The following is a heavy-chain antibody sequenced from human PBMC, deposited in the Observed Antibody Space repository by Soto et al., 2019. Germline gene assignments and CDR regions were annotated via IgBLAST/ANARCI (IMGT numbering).Heavy chain of an antibody. V-gene: IGHV3-23*01. J-gene: IGHJ4*02. CDR1: GFTFSSYA. CDR3: AKDNLGGQWLADFDY. Sequence: EVQLLESGGGLVQPGGSLRLSCAASGFTFSSYAMSWVRQAPGKGLEWVSAISGSGGSTYYADSVKGRFTISRDNSKNTLYLQMNSLRAEATAVYYCAKDNLGGQWLADFDYWGQGTLVTVSS. D-gene: IGHD6-19*01. CDR2: ISGSGGST.